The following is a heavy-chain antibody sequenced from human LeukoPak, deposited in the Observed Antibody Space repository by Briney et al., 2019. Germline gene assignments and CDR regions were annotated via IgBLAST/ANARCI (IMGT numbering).Heavy chain of an antibody. Sequence: SEALSLTCTVSGGSISRGHYYWSWIRQPPGKGLEWIRCNYYSGSTYYNPSLKSRVTISVDTSKNQCSLKLSSVTAADTAVYYCARLVQQLFYYYYMDVWGKGTTVTVSS. CDR1: GGSISRGHYY. CDR3: ARLVQQLFYYYYMDV. V-gene: IGHV4-39*01. CDR2: NYYSGST. J-gene: IGHJ6*03. D-gene: IGHD6-13*01.